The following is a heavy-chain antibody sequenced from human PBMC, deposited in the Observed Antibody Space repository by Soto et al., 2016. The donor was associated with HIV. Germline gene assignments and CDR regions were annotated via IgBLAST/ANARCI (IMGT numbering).Heavy chain of an antibody. D-gene: IGHD3-16*01. Sequence: QVQLVQSGAEVKKPGASVKVSCKASGYTFTDYDINWVRQATGQGLEWMGWMNPNSGGTNFAQKFQGRVSMTRDTSISTAYIEVSSLRSDDTAVYYCARWTPGGAVEYWGQGTLVTVSS. CDR3: ARWTPGGAVEY. CDR2: MNPNSGGT. CDR1: GYTFTDYD. J-gene: IGHJ4*02. V-gene: IGHV1-2*02.